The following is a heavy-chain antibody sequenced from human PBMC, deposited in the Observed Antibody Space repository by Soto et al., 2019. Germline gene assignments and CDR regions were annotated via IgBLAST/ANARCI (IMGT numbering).Heavy chain of an antibody. CDR3: ARDRVPNCALNDAFDI. J-gene: IGHJ3*02. CDR1: GFTFSSYS. V-gene: IGHV3-48*04. Sequence: GGSLRLSCAASGFTFSSYSMNWVRQAPGKGLEWVSYISSSSSTIYYADSVKGRFTISRDNAKNSLYLQMNSLRAEDTAVYYCARDRVPNCALNDAFDIWGQGTMVTVSS. D-gene: IGHD7-27*01. CDR2: ISSSSSTI.